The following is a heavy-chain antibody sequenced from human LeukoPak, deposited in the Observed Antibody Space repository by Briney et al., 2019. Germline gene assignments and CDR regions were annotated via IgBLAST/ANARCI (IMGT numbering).Heavy chain of an antibody. V-gene: IGHV3-48*03. Sequence: PAGCLRLSCAASGFTFSIYEMNWVRQAPGKGLEWVSFISGSGSTIHFADSVKGRFTISRDNAKNSLYLQMNSLRGEDTAVYYCAGGRWFDPWGQGTLVTVSS. CDR2: ISGSGSTI. CDR3: AGGRWFDP. CDR1: GFTFSIYE. J-gene: IGHJ5*02.